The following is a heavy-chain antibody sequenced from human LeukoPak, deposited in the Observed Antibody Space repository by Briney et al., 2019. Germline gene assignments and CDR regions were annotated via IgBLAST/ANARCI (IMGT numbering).Heavy chain of an antibody. D-gene: IGHD2/OR15-2a*01. V-gene: IGHV1-18*01. CDR1: GYTFTSYD. CDR2: ISAYNGNT. Sequence: GASVKVSCKASGYTFTSYDINWVRQATGQGLEWMGWISAYNGNTNYAQKLQGRVTMTTDTSTSTAYMELRSLRSDDTAVYYCARDFRLSMGSARGTTLAYWGQGTLVTVSS. CDR3: ARDFRLSMGSARGTTLAY. J-gene: IGHJ4*02.